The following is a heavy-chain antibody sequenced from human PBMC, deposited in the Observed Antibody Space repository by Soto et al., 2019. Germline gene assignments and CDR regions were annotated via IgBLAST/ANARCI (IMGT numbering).Heavy chain of an antibody. CDR3: AKDLAPAIVVVITGGY. D-gene: IGHD3-22*01. V-gene: IGHV3-23*01. J-gene: IGHJ4*02. Sequence: GGSLRLSCAASGFTFSNYAMSWVRQAPGKGLEWVSAISASGGGTYYADSVKGRFTISRDNSKNTLYLQMNSLRAEDTAVYYCAKDLAPAIVVVITGGYRAQRTLVTVSS. CDR2: ISASGGGT. CDR1: GFTFSNYA.